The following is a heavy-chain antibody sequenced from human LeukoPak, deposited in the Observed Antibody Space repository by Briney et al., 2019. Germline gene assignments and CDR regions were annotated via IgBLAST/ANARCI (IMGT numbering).Heavy chain of an antibody. CDR3: ASPSVVTPEYFQH. J-gene: IGHJ1*01. V-gene: IGHV4-61*02. D-gene: IGHD4-23*01. CDR1: GGSISSGSYY. CDR2: IYTSGST. Sequence: SETLSLTCTVSGGSISSGSYYWSWIRQPAGKGLEWIGRIYTSGSTNYNPSLKSRVTISVDTSKNQFSLKVSSVTAADTAVYYCASPSVVTPEYFQHWGQGTLVTVSS.